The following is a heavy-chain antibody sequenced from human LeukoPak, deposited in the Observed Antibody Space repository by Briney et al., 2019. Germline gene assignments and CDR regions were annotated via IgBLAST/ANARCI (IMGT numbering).Heavy chain of an antibody. D-gene: IGHD3-10*01. J-gene: IGHJ4*02. Sequence: GGTLRLSCAASGFTFSNYGMSWVRQAPGKGLEWVSSISGSGNSTYYADSVKGRFTISRDNSKNTLYLQMNSLRAEDTAVYYCAKDRGIISDYWGQGTLVTVSS. CDR2: ISGSGNST. V-gene: IGHV3-23*01. CDR1: GFTFSNYG. CDR3: AKDRGIISDY.